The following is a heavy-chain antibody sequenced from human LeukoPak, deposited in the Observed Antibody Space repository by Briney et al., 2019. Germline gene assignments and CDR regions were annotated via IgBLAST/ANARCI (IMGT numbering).Heavy chain of an antibody. V-gene: IGHV4-59*01. D-gene: IGHD6-13*01. CDR2: IYHSGST. CDR1: DDSISSYY. J-gene: IGHJ5*02. Sequence: PSETLSLTCTVSDDSISSYYWSWIRQPPGKGLEWIGYIYHSGSTNYNPSLKTRVTILVDTSKNQFSLKLSSVTAADTAVYYCAREDSSSLFAPWGQGTLVTVSS. CDR3: AREDSSSLFAP.